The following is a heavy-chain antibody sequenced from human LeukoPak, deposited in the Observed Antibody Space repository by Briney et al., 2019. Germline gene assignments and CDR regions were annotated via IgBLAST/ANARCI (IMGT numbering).Heavy chain of an antibody. CDR2: ISGSGGST. CDR3: AKGGYGDYDDYYYGMDV. D-gene: IGHD4-17*01. Sequence: PGGSLRLSCAASGFTFSSYAMSWVRQAPGKGLEWVSAISGSGGSTYYADSEKGRFTISRDNSKNTLYLQMNSLRAEDTAVYYCAKGGYGDYDDYYYGMDVWGKGTTVTVSS. V-gene: IGHV3-23*01. J-gene: IGHJ6*04. CDR1: GFTFSSYA.